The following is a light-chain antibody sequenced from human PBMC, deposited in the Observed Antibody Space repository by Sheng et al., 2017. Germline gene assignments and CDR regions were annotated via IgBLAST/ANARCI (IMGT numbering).Light chain of an antibody. CDR1: SSDVENYKD. J-gene: IGLJ3*02. Sequence: QSALTQPASVSGSPGQSVTISCTGASSDVENYKDVSWYQQHPNKAPKLIIYDASKRSSGVSHRFSGSDSGNAASLTISGLQAEDEADYYCCSYATSGTHWVFGGGTKLTVL. CDR3: CSYATSGTHWV. CDR2: DAS. V-gene: IGLV2-23*01.